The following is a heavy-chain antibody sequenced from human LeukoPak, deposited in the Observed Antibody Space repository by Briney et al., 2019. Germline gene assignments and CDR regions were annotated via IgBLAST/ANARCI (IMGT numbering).Heavy chain of an antibody. D-gene: IGHD3-22*01. CDR3: ARYYGDSGSQYYFDY. J-gene: IGHJ4*02. Sequence: GGSLRLSCAASGFTFSDAWMSWVRRAPGKGLEWVGRIKSKTDGGTTDYAAPVKGRFTISRDDSKNTPYLQMNSLKIEDTAVYYCARYYGDSGSQYYFDYWGQGTLVTVSS. CDR1: GFTFSDAW. CDR2: IKSKTDGGTT. V-gene: IGHV3-15*01.